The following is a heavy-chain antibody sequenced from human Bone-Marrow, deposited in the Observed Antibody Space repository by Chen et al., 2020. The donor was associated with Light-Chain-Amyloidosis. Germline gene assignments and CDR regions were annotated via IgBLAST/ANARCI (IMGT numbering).Heavy chain of an antibody. CDR1: GFAFSSYA. Sequence: EVQLVESGGGLLQRGGSLRLSCAASGFAFSSYAMCWVRQAPGKGLEWVSTISGSGGSRYDGDSVKGLLTISRDNSKNAGFRQMNSLRAEDTAVYYCAKDISYDDILPGYPADAFDIWGQGTMVTVSS. CDR3: AKDISYDDILPGYPADAFDI. CDR2: ISGSGGSR. D-gene: IGHD3-9*01. V-gene: IGHV3-23*04. J-gene: IGHJ3*02.